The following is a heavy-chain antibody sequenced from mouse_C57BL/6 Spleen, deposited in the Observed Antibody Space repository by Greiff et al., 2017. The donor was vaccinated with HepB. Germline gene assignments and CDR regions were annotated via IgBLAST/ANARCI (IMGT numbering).Heavy chain of an antibody. D-gene: IGHD1-1*01. CDR2: ISNGGGST. CDR3: ARHGGTTSHYGSSYGYFDV. J-gene: IGHJ1*03. Sequence: EVMLVESGGGLVQPGGSLKLSCAASGFTFSDYYMYWVRQTPEKRLEWVAYISNGGGSTYYPDTVKGRFTISRDNAKNTLYLQMSRLKSEDTAMYYCARHGGTTSHYGSSYGYFDVWGTGTTVTVSS. V-gene: IGHV5-12*01. CDR1: GFTFSDYY.